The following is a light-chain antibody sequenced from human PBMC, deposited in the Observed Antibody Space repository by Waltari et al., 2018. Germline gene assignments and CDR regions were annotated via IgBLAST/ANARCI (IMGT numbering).Light chain of an antibody. CDR2: KAS. CDR3: QHYHNWPHT. J-gene: IGKJ1*01. Sequence: DIQMTQSPSTLSASVGDRVTITCRASQSISSWLAWYQQKPGKAPKLLIYKASSLESGVPSRFSGSGSGTEFTLTISSLQSEDFAVYYCQHYHNWPHTFGQGTKVEIK. CDR1: QSISSW. V-gene: IGKV1-5*03.